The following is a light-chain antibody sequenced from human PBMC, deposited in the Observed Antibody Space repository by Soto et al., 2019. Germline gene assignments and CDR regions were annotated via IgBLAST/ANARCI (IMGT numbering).Light chain of an antibody. J-gene: IGLJ2*01. CDR3: SSYAGSNNLI. CDR1: SSDVGNYNY. V-gene: IGLV2-8*01. Sequence: QSALTQPPSASGSPGQSVTISCTGTSSDVGNYNYVSWYQQHPGKAPKLVIYEVSKRPSGVPDRFSGSKSANTASLTVSGLQAEDEADYYCSSYAGSNNLIFGGGTKLTVL. CDR2: EVS.